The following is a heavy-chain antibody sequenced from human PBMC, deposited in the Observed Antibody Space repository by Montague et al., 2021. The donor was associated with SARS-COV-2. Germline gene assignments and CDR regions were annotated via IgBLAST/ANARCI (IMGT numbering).Heavy chain of an antibody. CDR3: TRDYRSIVGDGLDI. V-gene: IGHV3-48*03. Sequence: SLRLSCAASGFTLSNYDMNWVRQAPGKGPEWTSYISISAYTTSYAGSVKGRFTISRDNGKNSLYLQMNSLRVEDTAVYYCTRDYRSIVGDGLDIWGQGTKVTVSS. CDR2: ISISAYTT. D-gene: IGHD3-16*02. CDR1: GFTLSNYD. J-gene: IGHJ3*02.